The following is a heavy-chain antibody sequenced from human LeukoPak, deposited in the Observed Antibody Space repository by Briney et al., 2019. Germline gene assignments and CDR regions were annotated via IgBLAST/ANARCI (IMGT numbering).Heavy chain of an antibody. V-gene: IGHV4-39*01. CDR1: YGSIFSSSYY. J-gene: IGHJ6*03. CDR2: IYFSGST. CDR3: ARHLTHSGNYLGVVVDYMDV. Sequence: SETLSLTCTVSYGSIFSSSYYWGWIRQPPGKGLEWIGSIYFSGSTYYNPSLKSRVTISVDTSKNHFSLELSSVTAADTAVYYCARHLTHSGNYLGVVVDYMDVWGKGTTVTVSS. D-gene: IGHD1-26*01.